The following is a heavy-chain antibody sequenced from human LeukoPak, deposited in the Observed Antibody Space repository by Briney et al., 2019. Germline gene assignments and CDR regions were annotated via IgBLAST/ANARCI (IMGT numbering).Heavy chain of an antibody. CDR1: GGTFSSYA. D-gene: IGHD1-26*01. V-gene: IGHV1-69*05. CDR3: ARGPEVGATTKDFDY. J-gene: IGHJ4*02. Sequence: SVKVSCKASGGTFSSYAIGWVRQAPGQGLEWMGGIIPIFGTANYAQKFQGRVTITTDESTSTAYMELSSLRSEDTAVYYCARGPEVGATTKDFDYWGQGTLVTVSS. CDR2: IIPIFGTA.